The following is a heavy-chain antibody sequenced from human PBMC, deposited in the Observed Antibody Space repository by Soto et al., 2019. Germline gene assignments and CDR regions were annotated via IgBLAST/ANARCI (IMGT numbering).Heavy chain of an antibody. CDR3: AGLTPSSWYLVD. CDR1: GGSISSSSYY. Sequence: QLQLQESGPGLVKPSETLSLTCTVSGGSISSSSYYWGWIRQPPGKGLEWIGSIYYSGSTYYNPSLKSRVTIPVNTSNNQFSRKLSSVTAADTAVYYCAGLTPSSWYLVDWGQGTLVTVAS. J-gene: IGHJ4*02. CDR2: IYYSGST. V-gene: IGHV4-39*01. D-gene: IGHD6-13*01.